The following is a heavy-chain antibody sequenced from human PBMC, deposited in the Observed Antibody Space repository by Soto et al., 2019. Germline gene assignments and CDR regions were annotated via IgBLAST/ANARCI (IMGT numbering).Heavy chain of an antibody. J-gene: IGHJ6*02. Sequence: QVQLQESGPGLVKPSETLSLTCTVSGAPITTTKWWAWVRLPPGKGLEWIGELSRGDERSSNPSLEGRFTMSLDKSNNHFSLKLTSVTAADTAIYSCATPTISYTGGVWGRGTSVTVSS. CDR3: ATPTISYTGGV. D-gene: IGHD7-27*01. CDR2: LSRGDER. V-gene: IGHV4-4*02. CDR1: GAPITTTKW.